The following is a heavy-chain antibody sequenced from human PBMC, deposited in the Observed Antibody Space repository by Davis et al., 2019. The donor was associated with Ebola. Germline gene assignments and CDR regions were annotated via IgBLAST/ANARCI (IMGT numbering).Heavy chain of an antibody. CDR3: ARFYSGSYLAFDY. CDR2: INAGNGNT. CDR1: GYTFTSYA. V-gene: IGHV1-3*01. Sequence: ASVKVSCKASGYTFTSYAMHWVRQAPGQRLEWMGWINAGNGNTKYSQKFQGRVTMTRDTSTSTVYMELSSLRSEDTAVYYCARFYSGSYLAFDYWGQGTLVTVSS. J-gene: IGHJ4*02. D-gene: IGHD1-26*01.